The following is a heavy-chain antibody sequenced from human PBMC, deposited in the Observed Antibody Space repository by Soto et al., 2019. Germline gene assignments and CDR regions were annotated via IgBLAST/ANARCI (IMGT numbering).Heavy chain of an antibody. CDR3: ARVVTKGTSSSWYGLYFDP. D-gene: IGHD6-13*01. V-gene: IGHV4-4*02. CDR1: GGSISSSNW. J-gene: IGHJ5*02. Sequence: QVQLQESGPGLVKPSGTLSLTCAVSGGSISSSNWWSWVRQPPGKGLEWIGEIYHSGSTNYNPSLKSRVTISVDKSKNQFSLKLSSVTAADTAVYYCARVVTKGTSSSWYGLYFDPWGQGTLVTVSS. CDR2: IYHSGST.